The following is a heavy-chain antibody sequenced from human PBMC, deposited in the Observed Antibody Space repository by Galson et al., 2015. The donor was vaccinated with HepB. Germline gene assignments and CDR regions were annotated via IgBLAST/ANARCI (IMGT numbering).Heavy chain of an antibody. V-gene: IGHV3-23*01. D-gene: IGHD2-15*01. CDR2: ISGSGVST. Sequence: SLRLSCAASGFTFSSYAMSWVRQAPGKGLEWVSVISGSGVSTYYADSVKGRFTISRDNSKNTLYLQMNSLRADDTAVYYCATGGCTGGSCYYYYYDMDVWGQGTTVTVSS. CDR1: GFTFSSYA. CDR3: ATGGCTGGSCYYYYYDMDV. J-gene: IGHJ6*02.